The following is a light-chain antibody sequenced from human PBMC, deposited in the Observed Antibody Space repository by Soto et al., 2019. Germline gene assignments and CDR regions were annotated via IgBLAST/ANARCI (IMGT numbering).Light chain of an antibody. CDR1: QSVSSSY. Sequence: EIVLTQSPGTLFLSPGERATLSCRASQSVSSSYLAWFQQKPGQAPRLLIYGASGRATGISDRFSGSGSGTDFTLTISRLEPEDFAVYYCQQYGSSPLFTFGPGTKVDIK. V-gene: IGKV3-20*01. CDR3: QQYGSSPLFT. CDR2: GAS. J-gene: IGKJ3*01.